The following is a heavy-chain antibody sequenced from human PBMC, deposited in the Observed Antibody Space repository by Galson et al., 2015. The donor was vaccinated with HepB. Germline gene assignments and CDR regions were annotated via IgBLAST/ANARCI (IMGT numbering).Heavy chain of an antibody. CDR2: INHSGST. J-gene: IGHJ4*02. D-gene: IGHD2-2*01. CDR3: ARGRNVHCSSTSCYFGY. Sequence: SETLSLTCAVYGGSFSVSYWSWIRQPPGKGLEWIGEINHSGSTNYNPSLKSRFTISVDTSKNQFSLKLSSVTAADTAVYYCARGRNVHCSSTSCYFGYWGQGTLVTVSS. CDR1: GGSFSVSY. V-gene: IGHV4-34*01.